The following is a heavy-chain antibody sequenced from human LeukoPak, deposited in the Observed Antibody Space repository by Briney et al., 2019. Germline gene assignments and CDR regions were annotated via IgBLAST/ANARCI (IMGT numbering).Heavy chain of an antibody. J-gene: IGHJ4*02. D-gene: IGHD3-22*01. V-gene: IGHV2-70*04. CDR1: GFSLTTRGLP. CDR3: GGTQFYSSGYLDH. CDR2: SDGDDDK. Sequence: SGPALVKPPENLTLTSTFCGFSLTTRGLPGSWIRQPPGKALEWLARSDGDDDKFDMTVLKTRLTVSKDATKNQVVLTLTNGHPVDAATYYCGGTQFYSSGYLDHWGEGTLVTVSS.